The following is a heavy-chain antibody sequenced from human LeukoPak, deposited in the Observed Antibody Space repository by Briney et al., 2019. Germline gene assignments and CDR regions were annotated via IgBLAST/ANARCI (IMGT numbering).Heavy chain of an antibody. Sequence: GGSLRLSCAASGFTFSSYNMNWVRQAPGKGLEWVASITSSSNYIYYADSVRGRFTISRDNSKNSLYLQTNSLRAEDTAVYYCVRDNLGSYGNIWGQGTLVTDSS. CDR2: ITSSSNYI. CDR1: GFTFSSYN. D-gene: IGHD1-26*01. J-gene: IGHJ4*02. V-gene: IGHV3-21*01. CDR3: VRDNLGSYGNI.